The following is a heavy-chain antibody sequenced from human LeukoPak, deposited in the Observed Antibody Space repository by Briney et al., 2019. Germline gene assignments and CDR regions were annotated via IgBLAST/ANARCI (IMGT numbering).Heavy chain of an antibody. CDR2: ISSSSSYI. Sequence: GGSLRVSCAASGFTFSSYSMNWVRQAPGKGLEWVSSISSSSSYIYYADSVKGRFTISRDNAKDSLYLQMNSLRAEDTAVYYCARSRRWGTPEGDWGQGTLVTVSS. CDR1: GFTFSSYS. V-gene: IGHV3-21*01. D-gene: IGHD3-16*01. CDR3: ARSRRWGTPEGD. J-gene: IGHJ4*02.